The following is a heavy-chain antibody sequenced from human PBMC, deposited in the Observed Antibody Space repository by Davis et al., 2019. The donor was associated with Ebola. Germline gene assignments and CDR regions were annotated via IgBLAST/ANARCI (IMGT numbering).Heavy chain of an antibody. J-gene: IGHJ6*02. CDR1: GFTFSSYA. CDR3: AKDSIDRDYYYYYGMDV. V-gene: IGHV3-23*01. D-gene: IGHD1-14*01. Sequence: GESLKISCAASGFTFSSYAMSWVRQAPGKGLGWVSAISGSGGSTYYADSVKGRFTISRDNSKNTLYLQMNSLRAEDTAVYYCAKDSIDRDYYYYYGMDVWGQGTTVTVSS. CDR2: ISGSGGST.